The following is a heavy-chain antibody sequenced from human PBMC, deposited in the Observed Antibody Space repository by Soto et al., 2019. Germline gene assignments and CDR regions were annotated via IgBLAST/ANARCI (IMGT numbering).Heavy chain of an antibody. V-gene: IGHV3-21*01. CDR2: ISSSSSYI. CDR1: GFTFSSYS. D-gene: IGHD2-2*01. Sequence: EVQLVESGGGLVKPGGSLRLSCAASGFTFSSYSMNWVRQAPGKGLEWVSSISSSSSYIYYADSVKGRFTISRDNAKNSLYLQMNSLRAEDTAVYYCARGMVVVSAAICTWFDPWGQGTLVTVSS. J-gene: IGHJ5*02. CDR3: ARGMVVVSAAICTWFDP.